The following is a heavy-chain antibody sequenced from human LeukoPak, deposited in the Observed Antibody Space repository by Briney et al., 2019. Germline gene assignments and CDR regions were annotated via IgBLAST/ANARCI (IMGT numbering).Heavy chain of an antibody. CDR1: RCTFSNYW. V-gene: IGHV3-74*01. J-gene: IGHJ4*02. D-gene: IGHD2-15*01. Sequence: PGGSLRLSCAASRCTFSNYWMHWVRQAPGKGLVWVSRINSDGRDTSYADSVKGRFTISRDNAKNTLYLQMNSLGAEDTAVYYCARGYCSDGSCSRPFDYWGQGTQVTVSS. CDR3: ARGYCSDGSCSRPFDY. CDR2: INSDGRDT.